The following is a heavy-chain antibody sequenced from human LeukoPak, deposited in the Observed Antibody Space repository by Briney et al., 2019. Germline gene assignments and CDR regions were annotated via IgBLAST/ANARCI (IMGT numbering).Heavy chain of an antibody. CDR3: ARDYRYGDYSVYYFDY. J-gene: IGHJ4*02. D-gene: IGHD4-17*01. CDR1: GYSISSGYY. CDR2: IYHSGST. Sequence: SETLSLTCTVSGYSISSGYYWGWIRQPPGKGLEWIGSIYHSGSTYYNPSLKSRVTISVDTSKNQFSLKLSSVTAADTAVYYCARDYRYGDYSVYYFDYWGQGTLVTVPS. V-gene: IGHV4-38-2*02.